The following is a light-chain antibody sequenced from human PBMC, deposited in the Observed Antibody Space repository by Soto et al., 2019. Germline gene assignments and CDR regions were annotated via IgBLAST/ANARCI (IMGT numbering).Light chain of an antibody. CDR2: EAS. CDR3: CSNAAGSTYV. Sequence: QSALTQPASVSGSPGQSITISCTGTSSDVGSHMLVSWYQQYPGQAPKLIIFEASKRPSGVSNRFSGSKSGSTASLTISGLQAEDEADYYCCSNAAGSTYVFGIGTKLTVL. J-gene: IGLJ1*01. CDR1: SSDVGSHML. V-gene: IGLV2-23*01.